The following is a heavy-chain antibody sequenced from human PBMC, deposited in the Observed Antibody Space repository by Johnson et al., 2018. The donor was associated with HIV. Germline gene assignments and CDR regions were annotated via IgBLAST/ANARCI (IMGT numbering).Heavy chain of an antibody. J-gene: IGHJ3*02. D-gene: IGHD3-16*02. CDR1: RFTFDDYA. V-gene: IGHV3-20*04. Sequence: VQLVESGGVVVQPGGSLRLSCETSRFTFDDYAMHWVRQAPGKGLEWVSALSGSGGSTGYADSVKGRFTISRDNAKNSQYLQMNSLRAEDTALYYCARGIMITFGGVIPNDAFDIWGQGTMVTVSS. CDR3: ARGIMITFGGVIPNDAFDI. CDR2: LSGSGGST.